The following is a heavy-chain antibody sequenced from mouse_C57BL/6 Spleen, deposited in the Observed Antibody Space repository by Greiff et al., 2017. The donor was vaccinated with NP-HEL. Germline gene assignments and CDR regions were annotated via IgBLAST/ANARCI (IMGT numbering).Heavy chain of an antibody. D-gene: IGHD2-5*01. V-gene: IGHV1-19*01. CDR3: ARRGSNPFDY. CDR2: INPYNGGT. J-gene: IGHJ2*01. Sequence: EVQLQQSGPVLVKPGASVKMSCKASGYTFTDYYMNWVKQSHGKSLEWIGVINPYNGGTSYNQKFKGKATLTVDKSSSTAYMELNSLTSEDSAVYYCARRGSNPFDYWGQGTTLTVSS. CDR1: GYTFTDYY.